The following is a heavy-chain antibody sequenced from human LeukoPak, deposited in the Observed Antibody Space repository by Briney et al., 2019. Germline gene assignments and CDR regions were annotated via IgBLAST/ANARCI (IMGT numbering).Heavy chain of an antibody. CDR3: ARTDSSGYLPDY. Sequence: SGGSLRLPCAASGFTFSDCYMSWIRQAPGKGLEWVSYISSSGSTIYYADSVKGRFTISRDNAKNSLYLQMNSLRAEDTAVYYCARTDSSGYLPDYWGQGTLVTVSS. CDR2: ISSSGSTI. D-gene: IGHD3-22*01. V-gene: IGHV3-11*01. CDR1: GFTFSDCY. J-gene: IGHJ4*02.